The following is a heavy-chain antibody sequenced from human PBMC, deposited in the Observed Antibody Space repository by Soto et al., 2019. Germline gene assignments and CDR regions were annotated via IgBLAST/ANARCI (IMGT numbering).Heavy chain of an antibody. CDR3: ASMERTGPFDY. CDR2: ISSSSSTI. CDR1: GFTFSSYS. D-gene: IGHD7-27*01. Sequence: GGSLRLSCAASGFTFSSYSMNWVRQAPGKGLEWVSYISSSSSTIYYADSVKGRFTISRDNAKNSLYLQMNSLRAEDPAVYYCASMERTGPFDYWGQGTLVTVSS. J-gene: IGHJ4*02. V-gene: IGHV3-48*04.